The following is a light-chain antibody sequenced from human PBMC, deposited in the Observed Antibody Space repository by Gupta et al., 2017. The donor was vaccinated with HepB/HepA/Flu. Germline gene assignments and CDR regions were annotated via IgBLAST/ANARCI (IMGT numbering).Light chain of an antibody. Sequence: EIVMTQSPATLSVSPGERATLSCRASQSVSSNLAWYQQKPGQAPRLLIYGASTRATGIPARLSDSGSGTEFTLTISSRQSEDFAVYYCQQENNWPYTFGQGTKLEIK. J-gene: IGKJ2*01. CDR3: QQENNWPYT. CDR1: QSVSSN. CDR2: GAS. V-gene: IGKV3-15*01.